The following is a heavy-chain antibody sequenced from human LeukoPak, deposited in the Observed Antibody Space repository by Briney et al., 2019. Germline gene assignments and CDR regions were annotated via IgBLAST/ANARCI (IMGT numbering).Heavy chain of an antibody. CDR3: ARRGSYYYFDY. V-gene: IGHV3-7*01. CDR2: IKQDGSEN. CDR1: GFTFSSYW. D-gene: IGHD1-26*01. Sequence: GRSLRLSCAASGFTFSSYWMSWVRQAPGKGLEWVANIKQDGSENYYVDSVKGRFTISRDNAKNSLYLQMNSLRAEDTAVYYCARRGSYYYFDYWGQGTLVTVSS. J-gene: IGHJ4*02.